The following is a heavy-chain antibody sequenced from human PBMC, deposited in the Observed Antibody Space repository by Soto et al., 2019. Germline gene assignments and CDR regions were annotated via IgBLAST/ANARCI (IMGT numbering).Heavy chain of an antibody. CDR1: GYNFPIYW. V-gene: IGHV5-51*01. CDR3: PRANVITFGGIIDPSFFDY. Sequence: PGESLKISCQGSGYNFPIYWIAWVRQMPGKGLEWMGIIYPGDSDSRYSPSFQGQVTISADKSISTAYLQWSSLKASDTALYYCPRANVITFGGIIDPSFFDYWGQGALVTVSS. J-gene: IGHJ4*02. D-gene: IGHD3-16*02. CDR2: IYPGDSDS.